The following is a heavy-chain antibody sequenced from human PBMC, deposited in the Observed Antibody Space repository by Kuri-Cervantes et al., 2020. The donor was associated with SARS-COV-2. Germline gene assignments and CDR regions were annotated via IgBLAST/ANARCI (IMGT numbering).Heavy chain of an antibody. V-gene: IGHV1-69*10. J-gene: IGHJ4*02. CDR2: IIPILGIA. CDR3: ARDGPPYCSGGSCYSGFDY. Sequence: SVNVSCKASGYTFTSYGISWVRQAPGQGLEWMGGIIPILGIANYAQKFQGRVTITADKSTSTAYMELSSLRSEDTAVYYGARDGPPYCSGGSCYSGFDYWGQGTLVTVSS. CDR1: GYTFTSYG. D-gene: IGHD2-15*01.